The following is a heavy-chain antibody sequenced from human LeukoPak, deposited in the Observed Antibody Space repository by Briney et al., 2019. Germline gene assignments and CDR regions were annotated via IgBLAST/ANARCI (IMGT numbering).Heavy chain of an antibody. V-gene: IGHV3-74*01. D-gene: IGHD6-19*01. Sequence: PGGSLRLSCAGSGFTFSNYLIHWVRQAPGKGLVWVSRITGDGTNTLYADSVQGRFTISRDNAKNTVYLQMNSLRAEDTAVYYCARDQGSSGWYLWGQGTLVTVSS. J-gene: IGHJ4*02. CDR3: ARDQGSSGWYL. CDR1: GFTFSNYL. CDR2: ITGDGTNT.